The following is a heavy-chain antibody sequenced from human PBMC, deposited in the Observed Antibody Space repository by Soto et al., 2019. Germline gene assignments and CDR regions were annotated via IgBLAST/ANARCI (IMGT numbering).Heavy chain of an antibody. CDR1: GFTFSSYA. Sequence: HPGGSLRLSCAASGFTFSSYAMSWVRQAPGKGLEWVSAISGSGGSTYYADSVKGRFTISRDNSKNTLYLQMNSLRAEDTAVYYCAKDPARITIFGVVPWGMDVWGQGTTVTVSS. CDR2: ISGSGGST. J-gene: IGHJ6*02. D-gene: IGHD3-3*01. V-gene: IGHV3-23*01. CDR3: AKDPARITIFGVVPWGMDV.